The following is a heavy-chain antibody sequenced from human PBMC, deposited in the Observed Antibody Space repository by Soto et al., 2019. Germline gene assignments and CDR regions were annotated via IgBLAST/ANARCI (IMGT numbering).Heavy chain of an antibody. CDR1: GFTFSSYA. CDR3: AKDPFRSYGGPPPHDYGDSNQDY. CDR2: ISGSGGST. J-gene: IGHJ4*02. D-gene: IGHD4-17*01. Sequence: EVQLLESGGGLVQPGGSLRLSCAASGFTFSSYAMSWVRQAPGKGLEWVSAISGSGGSTYYADSVKGRFTISRDNSKNTLYLPMISLRAQDTAVYYCAKDPFRSYGGPPPHDYGDSNQDYWGQGTLVTVSS. V-gene: IGHV3-23*01.